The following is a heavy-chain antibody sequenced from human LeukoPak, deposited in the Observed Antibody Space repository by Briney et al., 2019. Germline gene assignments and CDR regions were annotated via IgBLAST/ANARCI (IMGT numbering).Heavy chain of an antibody. CDR3: ARGSSKYPIVVVITTYAFDI. CDR1: GGSISSGGYS. Sequence: SQTLSLTCAVSGGSISSGGYSWSWIRQPPGTGLEWIGYIYHSGSTYYNPSLKSRVTISVDTSKNQFSLKLSSVTAADTAVYYCARGSSKYPIVVVITTYAFDIWGQGTMVTVSS. CDR2: IYHSGST. J-gene: IGHJ3*02. V-gene: IGHV4-30-2*05. D-gene: IGHD3-22*01.